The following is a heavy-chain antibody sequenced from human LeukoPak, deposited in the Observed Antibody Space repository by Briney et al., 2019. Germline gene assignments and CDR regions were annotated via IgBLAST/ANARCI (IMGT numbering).Heavy chain of an antibody. Sequence: GESLKISCKGSGYSFTSYWIGWVRQMPGKGLEWMGIIYPGDSDTRYSPSFQGQVTISTDKSISTAYLQWSSLKASDTAMYCCARDSDYYDSSGHYFDYWGQGTLVTVSS. CDR3: ARDSDYYDSSGHYFDY. J-gene: IGHJ4*02. D-gene: IGHD3-22*01. CDR2: IYPGDSDT. CDR1: GYSFTSYW. V-gene: IGHV5-51*01.